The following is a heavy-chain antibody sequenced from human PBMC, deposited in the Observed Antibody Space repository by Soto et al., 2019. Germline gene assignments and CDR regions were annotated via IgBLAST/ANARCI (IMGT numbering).Heavy chain of an antibody. J-gene: IGHJ6*03. Sequence: SETLSLTCTVSGGSISSGGYYWSWIRQHPGKGLEWIGYIYYSGSTYYNPSLKSRVTISVDTSKNQFSLKLSSVTAADTAVYYCARDTVNSGYDSHYYYYMDVWGKGTTVTVSS. V-gene: IGHV4-31*03. CDR3: ARDTVNSGYDSHYYYYMDV. D-gene: IGHD5-12*01. CDR2: IYYSGST. CDR1: GGSISSGGYY.